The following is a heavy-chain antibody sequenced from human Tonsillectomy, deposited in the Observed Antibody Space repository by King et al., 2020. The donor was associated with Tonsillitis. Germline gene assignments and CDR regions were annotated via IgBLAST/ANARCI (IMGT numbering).Heavy chain of an antibody. J-gene: IGHJ3*02. CDR1: GFTFNTYG. CDR3: ARDSTEDAFYI. V-gene: IGHV3-33*05. Sequence: VQPVESGGGVVQPGRSLRLSCAASGFTFNTYGMHWVRQAPGKGLEWVAVISYDGSKKYYADSVKGRFTISRDNSKNTLYLQKNSLRGEDTAVYYCARDSTEDAFYIWGQGTMVTVSS. CDR2: ISYDGSKK.